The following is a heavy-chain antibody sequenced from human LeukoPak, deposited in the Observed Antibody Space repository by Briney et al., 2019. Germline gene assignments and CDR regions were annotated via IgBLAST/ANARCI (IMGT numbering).Heavy chain of an antibody. V-gene: IGHV3-64*02. D-gene: IGHD1-26*01. Sequence: GGPLTLSCAASGFPLNNYAMQWVRQAPRRGLEYISSISSDGGSTYYADSVKGRFTISRDNSKNTLYLQMGRLRAEDMAVYYCARSNNIVGATYFDYWGQGTLVTVSS. CDR1: GFPLNNYA. CDR3: ARSNNIVGATYFDY. CDR2: ISSDGGST. J-gene: IGHJ4*02.